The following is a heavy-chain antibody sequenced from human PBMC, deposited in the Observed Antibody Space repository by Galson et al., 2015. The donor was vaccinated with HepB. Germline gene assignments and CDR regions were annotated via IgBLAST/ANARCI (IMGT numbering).Heavy chain of an antibody. CDR3: AALTGYILTY. V-gene: IGHV3-11*03. Sequence: PLRLSCAASGFTFSDYYMSWIRQAPGKGLEWVSYISSSSSYTNYADSVKGRFTISRDNAKNSLYLQMNSLRAEDTAVYYCAALTGYILTYWGQGTLVTVSS. CDR1: GFTFSDYY. CDR2: ISSSSSYT. J-gene: IGHJ4*02. D-gene: IGHD3-9*01.